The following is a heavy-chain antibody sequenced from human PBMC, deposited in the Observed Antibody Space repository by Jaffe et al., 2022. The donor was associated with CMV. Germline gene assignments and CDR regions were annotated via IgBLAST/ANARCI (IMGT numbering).Heavy chain of an antibody. CDR2: ISGYSGHT. D-gene: IGHD1-7*01. J-gene: IGHJ4*02. CDR1: GYSFTSYG. Sequence: QAQLVQSEPEVKKPGASVRVSCEASGYSFTSYGINWVRQVPGQGLEWMGGISGYSGHTNYAQKFQGRVALTIETSTNTAYMELTGLKSEDTGLYFCARPDLTGTAAYWGQGTLV. V-gene: IGHV1-18*01. CDR3: ARPDLTGTAAY.